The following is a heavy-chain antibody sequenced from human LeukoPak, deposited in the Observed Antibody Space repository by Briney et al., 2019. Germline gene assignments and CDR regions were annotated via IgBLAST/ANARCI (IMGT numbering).Heavy chain of an antibody. V-gene: IGHV1-69*13. J-gene: IGHJ4*02. CDR1: GGTLSNYA. CDR3: ARLGSSVTGY. D-gene: IGHD3-9*01. CDR2: IIPIFGTA. Sequence: SVKVSCKASGGTLSNYAISWVRQAPGQGLEWMGGIIPIFGTANYAQKFQGRVTITADESTSTAYMELSSLRSEDTAVYYCARLGSSVTGYWGQGTLVTVSS.